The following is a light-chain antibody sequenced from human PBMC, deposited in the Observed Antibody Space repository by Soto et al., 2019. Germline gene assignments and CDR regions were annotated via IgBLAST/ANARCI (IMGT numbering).Light chain of an antibody. CDR3: EQYGSFYVYS. CDR2: VAT. CDR1: QRVTNIY. J-gene: IGKJ2*03. Sequence: VLTKSPGTLSSSPGERATLSCRASQRVTNIYLAWYQQRPRQAPRILIYVATNRPAGVPERFYGRGYRTDFTRTIDRLQPDDSAVYYCEQYGSFYVYSVGQGTKLEI. V-gene: IGKV3-20*01.